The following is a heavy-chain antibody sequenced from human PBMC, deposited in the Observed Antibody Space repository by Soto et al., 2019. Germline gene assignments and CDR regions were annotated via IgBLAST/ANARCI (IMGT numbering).Heavy chain of an antibody. Sequence: GVSLRRSXAASGFTFSSYAMHWFRQAPGTGLEWVAVISYDGSNKYYADSVKGRFTISRDNSRNTLYLQMNSLRAEDTAVYYCASDSWIVYRSFDSWRQGTMCTVSS. CDR3: ASDSWIVYRSFDS. CDR2: ISYDGSNK. D-gene: IGHD2-15*01. V-gene: IGHV3-30-3*01. J-gene: IGHJ3*02. CDR1: GFTFSSYA.